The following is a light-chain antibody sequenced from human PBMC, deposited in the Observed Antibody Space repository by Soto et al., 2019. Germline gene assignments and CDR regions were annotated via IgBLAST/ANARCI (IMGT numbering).Light chain of an antibody. Sequence: SSDFGGYNYVSWYQQHPGKAPKLMIYDVSNRPSGVSNRFSGSKSGNTASLTISGLQAEDEADYYCSSYTSSSTLYVFGTGTRSPS. V-gene: IGLV2-14*04. CDR1: SSDFGGYNY. J-gene: IGLJ1*01. CDR2: DVS. CDR3: SSYTSSSTLYV.